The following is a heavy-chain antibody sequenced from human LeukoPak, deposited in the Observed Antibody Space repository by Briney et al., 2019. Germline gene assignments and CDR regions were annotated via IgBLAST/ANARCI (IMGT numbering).Heavy chain of an antibody. CDR2: IWSDGSNK. Sequence: GGSLRLSCAASGFTFSSYGLHWVRQAPGKGLEGVAVIWSDGSNKYYGNSVKGRFTISRDNSKNTLYLQMDSLRAEDTAVYYCARRDSSFGMDVWGQGTTVTVFS. CDR1: GFTFSSYG. J-gene: IGHJ6*02. D-gene: IGHD3-22*01. V-gene: IGHV3-33*03. CDR3: ARRDSSFGMDV.